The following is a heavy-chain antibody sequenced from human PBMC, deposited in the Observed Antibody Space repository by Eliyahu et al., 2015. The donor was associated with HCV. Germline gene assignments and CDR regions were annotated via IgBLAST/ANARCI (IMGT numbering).Heavy chain of an antibody. J-gene: IGHJ4*02. CDR2: INHSGST. V-gene: IGHV4-34*01. D-gene: IGHD3-22*01. CDR1: GGSFSGYY. Sequence: QVQLQQWGAGLLKPSETLSLTCAVYGGSFSGYYWSWIRQPPGXGLEWIGEINHSGSTNYNPSLKSRVTISVDTSKNQFSLKLSSVTAADTAVYYCARGVRVIYDSSGYYRYWGQGTLVTVSS. CDR3: ARGVRVIYDSSGYYRY.